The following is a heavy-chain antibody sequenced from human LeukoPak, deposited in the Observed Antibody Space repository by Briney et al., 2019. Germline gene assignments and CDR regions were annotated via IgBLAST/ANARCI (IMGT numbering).Heavy chain of an antibody. J-gene: IGHJ4*02. Sequence: GGSLRLSCAASGFTFSSYAMSWVRQAPGKGPEWVSAISGSGGSTYYADSVKGRFTISRDNAKNSLYLQMDSVRGEDTAVYYCARKTFYYYSIKRYFDYGGPGSLVTVSS. D-gene: IGHD3-22*01. CDR2: ISGSGGST. CDR3: ARKTFYYYSIKRYFDY. CDR1: GFTFSSYA. V-gene: IGHV3-23*01.